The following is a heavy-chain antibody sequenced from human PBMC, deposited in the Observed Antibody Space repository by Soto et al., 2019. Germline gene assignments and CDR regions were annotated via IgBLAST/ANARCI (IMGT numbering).Heavy chain of an antibody. CDR2: IYYSGST. CDR1: GGSISSSSYY. D-gene: IGHD6-19*01. Sequence: PSETLSLTCTVSGGSISSSSYYWGWIRQPPGKGMEWIGSIYYSGSTYYNPSLKSRVTISVDTSKNHFSLKLSSVTAADMAVYYCACLFKRGGLIAVAGTRHPYFDYWGQGTLVTVSS. CDR3: ACLFKRGGLIAVAGTRHPYFDY. V-gene: IGHV4-39*01. J-gene: IGHJ4*02.